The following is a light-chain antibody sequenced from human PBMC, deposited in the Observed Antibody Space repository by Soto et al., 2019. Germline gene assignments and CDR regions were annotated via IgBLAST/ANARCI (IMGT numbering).Light chain of an antibody. CDR3: QQSYSSASLT. V-gene: IGKV1-39*01. CDR1: QNINNY. Sequence: DIQMTQSPSSLSASVGDRITITCRASQNINNYLNWYQQKPGKAPELLLYDASILHSGVPSRFSGSGSGTDVTLTISNLQPEDFANYYCQQSYSSASLTFGGGTKVEIK. CDR2: DAS. J-gene: IGKJ4*01.